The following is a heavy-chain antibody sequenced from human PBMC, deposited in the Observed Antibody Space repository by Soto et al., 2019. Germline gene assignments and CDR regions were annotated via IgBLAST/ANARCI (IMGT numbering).Heavy chain of an antibody. CDR3: ARAGFHCGGDCYTFDY. J-gene: IGHJ4*02. CDR1: GYTFTSYG. CDR2: ISAYNGNT. V-gene: IGHV1-18*04. Sequence: GXSLKVSCKASGYTFTSYGISWVRQAPGQGLEWMGWISAYNGNTNYAQKLQGRVTMTTDTSTSTAYMELRSLRSDDTAVYYCARAGFHCGGDCYTFDYWGQGTLVTASS. D-gene: IGHD2-21*02.